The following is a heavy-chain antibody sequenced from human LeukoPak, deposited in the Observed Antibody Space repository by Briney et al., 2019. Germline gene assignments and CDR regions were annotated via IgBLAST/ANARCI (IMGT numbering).Heavy chain of an antibody. D-gene: IGHD3-3*01. CDR3: ARDWVGYYDFWSGYYTTDAEYFQH. CDR1: GYTFTSYG. CDR2: ISAYNGNT. V-gene: IGHV1-18*01. Sequence: ASVKVSCKASGYTFTSYGISWVRQAPGQGLEWMGWISAYNGNTNYAQKLQGRVTMTTDTSTSTAYIELRSLRSDDTAVYYCARDWVGYYDFWSGYYTTDAEYFQHWGQGTLVTVSS. J-gene: IGHJ1*01.